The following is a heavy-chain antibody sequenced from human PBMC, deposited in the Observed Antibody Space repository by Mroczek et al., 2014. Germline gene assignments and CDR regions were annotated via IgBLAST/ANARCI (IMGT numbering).Heavy chain of an antibody. CDR1: GGSISSGDYY. D-gene: IGHD1-26*01. Sequence: QVQLVQSGPGLVKPSQTLSLTCTVSGGSISSGDYYWSWIRQPPGKGLEWIGYIYYSGSTYYNPSLKSRVTISVDTSKNQFSLKLSSVTAADTAVYYCARATYSGXADYYYYGMDVWGQGTTVTVSS. CDR2: IYYSGST. V-gene: IGHV4-30-4*01. CDR3: ARATYSGXADYYYYGMDV. J-gene: IGHJ6*02.